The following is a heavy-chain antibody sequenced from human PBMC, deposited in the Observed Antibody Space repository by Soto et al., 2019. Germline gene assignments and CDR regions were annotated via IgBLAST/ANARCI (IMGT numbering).Heavy chain of an antibody. D-gene: IGHD2-2*01. CDR1: GFTFSSYW. Sequence: EVQLVESGGGLAQPGGSLRLSCAASGFTFSSYWMSWVRQAPGKGLEWVANIKQDGSEKYYGDSVKVRFTISRDNAKNALYLQMNSLRAEDTAVYYCARGRGCSTGCHNFDYWGQGTLVTVSS. V-gene: IGHV3-7*01. CDR2: IKQDGSEK. CDR3: ARGRGCSTGCHNFDY. J-gene: IGHJ4*02.